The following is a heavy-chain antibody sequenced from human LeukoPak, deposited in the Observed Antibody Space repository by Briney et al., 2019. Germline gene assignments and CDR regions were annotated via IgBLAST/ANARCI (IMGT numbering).Heavy chain of an antibody. J-gene: IGHJ4*02. D-gene: IGHD3-22*01. CDR1: GFTFSTYI. CDR3: ARDLSYESSGYAYYFDS. Sequence: PGGSLRLSCAASGFTFSTYIMNWVRQAPGKGLEWVSSISSSSYIYYAHPVEGRFTISRDNAKNSLYLQMNSLRVEDTAVYYCARDLSYESSGYAYYFDSWGQGTLVTVSS. V-gene: IGHV3-21*01. CDR2: ISSSSYI.